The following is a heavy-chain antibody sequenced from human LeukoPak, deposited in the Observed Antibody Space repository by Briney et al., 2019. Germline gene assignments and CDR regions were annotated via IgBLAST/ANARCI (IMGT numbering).Heavy chain of an antibody. CDR1: SVSISTSNYY. D-gene: IGHD5-18*01. V-gene: IGHV4-39*07. J-gene: IGHJ4*02. Sequence: SETLSLTCTVSSVSISTSNYYWGWVRQPPGKALEWIGNIFYTGSTYYSPSLKSRVSISVDTSKNQFSLKLSSVTAADTAVYYCAREGASGCSYGIDYWGQGTLVTVSS. CDR3: AREGASGCSYGIDY. CDR2: IFYTGST.